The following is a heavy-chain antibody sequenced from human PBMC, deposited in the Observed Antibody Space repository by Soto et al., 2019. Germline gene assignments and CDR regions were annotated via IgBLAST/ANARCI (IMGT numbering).Heavy chain of an antibody. D-gene: IGHD3-22*01. CDR2: IIPIFGTA. CDR1: GGTFSSYA. CDR3: ARDPGYYDIVEGDWFDP. V-gene: IGHV1-69*13. Sequence: SVKVSCKASGGTFSSYAISWVRQAPGQGLEWMGGIIPIFGTANYAQKFQGRVTITADESTSTAYMELSSLRSEDTAVYYCARDPGYYDIVEGDWFDPWGQGTLVTVSS. J-gene: IGHJ5*02.